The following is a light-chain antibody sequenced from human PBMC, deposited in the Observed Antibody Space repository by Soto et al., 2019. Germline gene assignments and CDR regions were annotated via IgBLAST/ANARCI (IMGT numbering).Light chain of an antibody. CDR3: QQRSNWPLT. Sequence: EIVLTQSPGTLSLSPGERATLSCMASQSVISTYLAWYQQKPCQAPRLLIYGASSRATGIPDRFSGSGSWTDFTLTISSLEPEDFAVYYCQQRSNWPLTFGGGTKVDI. J-gene: IGKJ4*01. CDR1: QSVISTY. CDR2: GAS. V-gene: IGKV3D-20*02.